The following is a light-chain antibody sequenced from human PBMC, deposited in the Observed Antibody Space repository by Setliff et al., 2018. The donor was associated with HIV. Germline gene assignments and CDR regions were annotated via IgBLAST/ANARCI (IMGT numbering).Light chain of an antibody. CDR3: CSNTGSNTYV. CDR2: QAS. Sequence: QSALTQPASVSGSPGQSITISCTGTSGDVGRYNLVSWYQQQPGKPPKLMIYQASKRPSGVPNRFSGSKSGNTASLTISGLQAEDEADYYCCSNTGSNTYVFGTGTKSPS. CDR1: SGDVGRYNL. V-gene: IGLV2-23*01. J-gene: IGLJ1*01.